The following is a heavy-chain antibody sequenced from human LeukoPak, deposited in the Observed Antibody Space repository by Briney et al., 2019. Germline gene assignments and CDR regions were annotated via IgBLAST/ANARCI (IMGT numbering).Heavy chain of an antibody. J-gene: IGHJ6*03. CDR2: ISPYNGDT. Sequence: ASVKVSCKASGYIFINYGISWVRQAPGQGLEWMGWISPYNGDTNYAKNVQGRVTMTIDTPTRTVYMELRSLRSDDTAVYYCARAGYLVRFRYYYYYMDVWGKGTTVTVSS. CDR3: ARAGYLVRFRYYYYYMDV. CDR1: GYIFINYG. V-gene: IGHV1-18*01. D-gene: IGHD6-13*01.